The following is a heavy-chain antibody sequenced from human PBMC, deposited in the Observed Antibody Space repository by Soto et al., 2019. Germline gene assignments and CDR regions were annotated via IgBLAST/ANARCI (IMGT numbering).Heavy chain of an antibody. D-gene: IGHD5-18*01. CDR3: ARDGPGYSYDLYFDY. Sequence: QVQLVESGGGVVQPGRSLRLSCAASGFTFSSYAMHWVRQAPGKGLEWVAVISYDGSNKYYADSVKSRFTISRNNAKNTRDLQMNSLRGEDTAVYYCARDGPGYSYDLYFDYWGQGTLVTVSS. J-gene: IGHJ4*02. V-gene: IGHV3-30-3*01. CDR1: GFTFSSYA. CDR2: ISYDGSNK.